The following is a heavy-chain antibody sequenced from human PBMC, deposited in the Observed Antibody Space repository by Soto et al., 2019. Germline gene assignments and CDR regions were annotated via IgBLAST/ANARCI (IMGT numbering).Heavy chain of an antibody. CDR1: GGSVSSGGHY. CDR2: IYYSGST. CDR3: ARNFVRSGGYWYFDL. V-gene: IGHV4-31*03. Sequence: SETLSLTCTVSGGSVSSGGHYWSWIRQHPGKGLEWIGYIYYSGSTYYNPSLKSRVTISVDTSKNQFSLKLSSVTAADTAVYYCARNFVRSGGYWYFDLWGQGNLGTVS. D-gene: IGHD3-10*01. J-gene: IGHJ4*02.